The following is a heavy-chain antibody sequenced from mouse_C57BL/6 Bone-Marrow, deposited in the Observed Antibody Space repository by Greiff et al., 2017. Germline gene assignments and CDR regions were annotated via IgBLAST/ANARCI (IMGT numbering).Heavy chain of an antibody. Sequence: EVKLMESGPELVKPGASVKISCKASGYSFTGYYMNWVKQSPEKSLEWIGEINPSTGGTTYNQKFKAKATLTVDKSSSTAYMQLKSLTSEDSAVYYCARPGGPFCDYWGQGTTLTVSS. J-gene: IGHJ2*01. V-gene: IGHV1-42*01. CDR2: INPSTGGT. CDR1: GYSFTGYY. CDR3: ARPGGPFCDY.